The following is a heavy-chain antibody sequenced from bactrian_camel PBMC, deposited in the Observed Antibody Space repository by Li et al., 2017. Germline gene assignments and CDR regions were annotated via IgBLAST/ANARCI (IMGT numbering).Heavy chain of an antibody. Sequence: VQLVESGGGLVQPGGSLRLTCVASGFAFDTHQMYWFRQAPGKERDWVATDNGVGTTYYGDSVKGRFTASLDNKKTTLSLQMNSLKPEDSGMYICAAGRRIGSMCRKENFGYWSQGTQVTVS. CDR3: AAGRRIGSMCRKENFGY. V-gene: IGHV3S1*01. CDR1: GFAFDTHQ. D-gene: IGHD1*01. J-gene: IGHJ6*01. CDR2: TDNGVGTT.